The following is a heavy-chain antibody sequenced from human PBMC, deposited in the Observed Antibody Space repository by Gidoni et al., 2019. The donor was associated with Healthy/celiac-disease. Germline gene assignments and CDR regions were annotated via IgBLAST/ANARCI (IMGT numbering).Heavy chain of an antibody. J-gene: IGHJ6*02. CDR3: ARDGGLWFGDPLGGMDV. D-gene: IGHD3-10*01. CDR2: ISYDGSNK. V-gene: IGHV3-30-3*01. CDR1: GFHFSSHA. Sequence: QVQLVESGGGVVQPGRSLSLSCAASGFHFSSHALPWVRQAPGKGLAWVAVISYDGSNKYFADSVKGRFTISRDNSKNTLYLQMNRLRAEDTAVYYCARDGGLWFGDPLGGMDVWGQGTTVTVSS.